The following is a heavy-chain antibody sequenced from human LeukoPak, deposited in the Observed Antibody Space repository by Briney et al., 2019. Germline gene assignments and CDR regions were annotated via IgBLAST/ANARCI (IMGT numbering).Heavy chain of an antibody. CDR2: ISSSSSYI. Sequence: PGGSLRLSCAASGFTFSSYSMNWVRQAPGKGLEWVSSISSSSSYIYYADSVKGRFTISRDNAKNTLYMQMNSLRAEDTAVYYCARSPHSSSWYAYYFDYWGQGTLVTVSS. CDR1: GFTFSSYS. D-gene: IGHD6-13*01. J-gene: IGHJ4*02. CDR3: ARSPHSSSWYAYYFDY. V-gene: IGHV3-21*01.